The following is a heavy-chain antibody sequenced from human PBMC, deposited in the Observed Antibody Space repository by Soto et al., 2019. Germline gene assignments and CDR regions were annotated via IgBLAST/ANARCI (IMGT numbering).Heavy chain of an antibody. J-gene: IGHJ2*01. CDR3: ARDQSTTDSSGYPIRYFDL. CDR2: ISSSSSYI. D-gene: IGHD3-22*01. CDR1: GFTFSSYS. V-gene: IGHV3-21*01. Sequence: PGGSLRLSCAASGFTFSSYSMNWVRQAPGKGLEWVSSISSSSSYIYYADSVKGRFTISRDNAKNSLYLQMNSLRAEDTAVYYCARDQSTTDSSGYPIRYFDLWGRGTLVTVSS.